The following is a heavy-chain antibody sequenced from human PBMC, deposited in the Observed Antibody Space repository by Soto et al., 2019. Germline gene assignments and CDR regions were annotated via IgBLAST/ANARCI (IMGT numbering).Heavy chain of an antibody. Sequence: SETLSLTCTVSGGSISSGGYYWSWIRQHPGKGLEWIGYIYYSGSTYYNPSLKSRVTISVDTSKNQFSLKLSSVTAADTAVYYCAGIYGSGHGTVDYWGQGTLVTVSS. J-gene: IGHJ4*02. CDR2: IYYSGST. V-gene: IGHV4-31*03. D-gene: IGHD3-10*01. CDR1: GGSISSGGYY. CDR3: AGIYGSGHGTVDY.